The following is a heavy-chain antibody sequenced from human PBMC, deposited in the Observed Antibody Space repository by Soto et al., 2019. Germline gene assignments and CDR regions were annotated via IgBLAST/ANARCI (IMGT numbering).Heavy chain of an antibody. J-gene: IGHJ4*01. CDR1: GYSIRSGYY. CDR3: AALWFGELAFNY. V-gene: IGHV4-38-2*02. CDR2: VYHNGIM. Sequence: SETLSLTCSVSGYSIRSGYYWGWVRQAPGKGMEWLGSVYHNGIMFHNPSFQSRVTISVDTSKNQFSLNLRSVTAADTAVYYCAALWFGELAFNYWGHGILVTVSS. D-gene: IGHD3-10*01.